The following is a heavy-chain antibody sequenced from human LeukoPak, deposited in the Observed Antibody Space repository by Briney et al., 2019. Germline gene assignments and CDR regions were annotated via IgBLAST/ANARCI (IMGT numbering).Heavy chain of an antibody. V-gene: IGHV3-15*01. J-gene: IGHJ4*02. CDR2: IKSKTDGGTT. D-gene: IGHD3-22*01. Sequence: GGSLRLSCAASGVTVSNVSMSWVRQAPGKGLEWVGGIKSKTDGGTTDYAAPVKGRFTISRDDSENALHHQMNSLKTDDTAVYYCSTLESYDTSGYYLDYWGQGTLVTVSS. CDR3: STLESYDTSGYYLDY. CDR1: GVTVSNVS.